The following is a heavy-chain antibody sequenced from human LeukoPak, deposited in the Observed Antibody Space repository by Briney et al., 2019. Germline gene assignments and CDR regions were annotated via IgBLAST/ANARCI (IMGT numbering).Heavy chain of an antibody. J-gene: IGHJ4*02. D-gene: IGHD6-13*01. CDR2: ISYDGSNK. V-gene: IGHV3-30*18. CDR3: AKEYSSSWYSLDY. CDR1: GFTFSSYG. Sequence: PGGSLRLSCAASGFTFSSYGMHWVRQAPGKGLEWVAVISYDGSNKYYADSVKGRFTISRDNSKNTLYLQMNSLRAEDTAVYYCAKEYSSSWYSLDYWGQGTLVTVSS.